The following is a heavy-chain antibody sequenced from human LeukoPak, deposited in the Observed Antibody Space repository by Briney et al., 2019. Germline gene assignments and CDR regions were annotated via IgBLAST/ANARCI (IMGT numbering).Heavy chain of an antibody. J-gene: IGHJ4*02. CDR3: ARGPSYYYDSSGYYSPSHYYFDY. CDR1: GGSFSGYY. D-gene: IGHD3-22*01. V-gene: IGHV4-34*01. Sequence: SETLSLTCAVYGGSFSGYYWSWIRQPPGKGLEWIGEINHSGSTNYNPSLKSRVTISVDTSKNQLSLKLSSVTAADTAVYYCARGPSYYYDSSGYYSPSHYYFDYWGQGTLVTVSS. CDR2: INHSGST.